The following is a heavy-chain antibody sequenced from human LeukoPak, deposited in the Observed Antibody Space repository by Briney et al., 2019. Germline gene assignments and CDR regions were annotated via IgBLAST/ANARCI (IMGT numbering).Heavy chain of an antibody. Sequence: SGGSLRLSCAASGFTFSNYAMSWVRQAPGKGLEWVSSITGSGGSTKYADSVKGRFTISRDNSKNTLYLQMSSLRAEDTAVYYCAKDRDGYSSACWHYWGQGTLVTVSS. D-gene: IGHD6-19*01. J-gene: IGHJ4*02. CDR1: GFTFSNYA. CDR2: ITGSGGST. CDR3: AKDRDGYSSACWHY. V-gene: IGHV3-23*01.